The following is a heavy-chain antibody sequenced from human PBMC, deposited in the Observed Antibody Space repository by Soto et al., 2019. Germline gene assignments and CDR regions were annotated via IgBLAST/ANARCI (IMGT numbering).Heavy chain of an antibody. CDR3: ARCSGWYGQCYFDC. D-gene: IGHD6-13*01. CDR1: GFIVSSSY. Sequence: DVQLVETGGGLIQPGGSLRLSCAASGFIVSSSYMSWVRQAPGKGLEWVSVIYSDGRTYYRDSVKGRFTISRDNSINTLYLQMNSLSAEDTAVYYCARCSGWYGQCYFDCWGQGTLVTVSS. J-gene: IGHJ4*02. V-gene: IGHV3-53*02. CDR2: IYSDGRT.